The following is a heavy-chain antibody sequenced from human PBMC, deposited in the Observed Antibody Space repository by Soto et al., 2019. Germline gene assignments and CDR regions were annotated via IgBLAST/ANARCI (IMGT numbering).Heavy chain of an antibody. D-gene: IGHD1-1*01. Sequence: PGGSLRLSCAASGFTFSSYEMNWVRQAPGKGLEWVSYISSSGSTIYYADSVKGRFTISRDNAKNSLYLQMNSLRAEDTAVYYCACTPPTNYYYYYYGMDVWGQGTTVTVSS. V-gene: IGHV3-48*03. CDR1: GFTFSSYE. J-gene: IGHJ6*02. CDR3: ACTPPTNYYYYYYGMDV. CDR2: ISSSGSTI.